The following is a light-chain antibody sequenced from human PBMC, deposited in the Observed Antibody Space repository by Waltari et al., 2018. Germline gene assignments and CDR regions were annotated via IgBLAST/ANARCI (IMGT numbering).Light chain of an antibody. J-gene: IGLJ3*02. CDR1: IGHSSYA. CDR3: QTWGTGPWV. V-gene: IGLV4-69*01. Sequence: QLVLTQSPSASASLRASVKLTCTLSIGHSSYAIAWPQQQPEKGPRYLMKLNSDGSHSKGDGIPDRFSGSSSGAERYLTISSLQSEDEADYYCQTWGTGPWVFGGGTKLTVL. CDR2: LNSDGSH.